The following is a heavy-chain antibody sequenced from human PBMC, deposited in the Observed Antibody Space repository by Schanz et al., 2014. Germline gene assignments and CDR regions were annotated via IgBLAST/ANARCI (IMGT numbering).Heavy chain of an antibody. D-gene: IGHD5-12*01. V-gene: IGHV3-48*01. CDR1: GITFSSHS. Sequence: EVHLVESGGGLVQPGGSLRLSCAASGITFSSHSFNWVRQAPGKGLEWISYITYNGGTIYYADSVKGRFTISRDNAENTLFLQMNSLRAEDTAVYYCARKVVATIGGYYDNWGQGTLVIVSS. CDR2: ITYNGGTI. J-gene: IGHJ4*02. CDR3: ARKVVATIGGYYDN.